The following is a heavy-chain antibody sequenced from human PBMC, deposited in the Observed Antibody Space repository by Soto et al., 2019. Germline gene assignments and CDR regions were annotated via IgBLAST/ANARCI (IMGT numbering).Heavy chain of an antibody. CDR3: ARAHTMMILDRFDP. D-gene: IGHD3-22*01. CDR1: GXKFRNYS. V-gene: IGHV3-33*01. CDR2: ILFDGSKK. Sequence: GSLRLSCAASGXKFRNYSIHWVRQAPGKGLEWLAFILFDGSKKYYADSVKGRFTISRDNSNNTVYLDMNSLTSDDSGVFYCARAHTMMILDRFDPWGHGALGTVSS. J-gene: IGHJ5*02.